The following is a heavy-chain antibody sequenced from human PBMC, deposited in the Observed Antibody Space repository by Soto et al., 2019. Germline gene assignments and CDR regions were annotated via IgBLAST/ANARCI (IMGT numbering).Heavy chain of an antibody. Sequence: PGGSLRLCCAASGFTFSSYSMNWVRQAPGKGLEWVSSISSSSSYIYYADSVKGRFTISRDNAKNSLYLQMNSLRAEDTAVYYCARDIRPLDYIWGSYRFEGGWFDPWGQGTLVTVSS. CDR2: ISSSSSYI. J-gene: IGHJ5*02. CDR1: GFTFSSYS. CDR3: ARDIRPLDYIWGSYRFEGGWFDP. D-gene: IGHD3-16*02. V-gene: IGHV3-21*01.